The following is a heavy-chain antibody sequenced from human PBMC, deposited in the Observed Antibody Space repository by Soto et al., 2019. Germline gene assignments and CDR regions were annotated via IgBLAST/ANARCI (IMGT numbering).Heavy chain of an antibody. Sequence: GGSLRLSCAASGFSFSVAWLNWARQAPGKGLEWVSGISWNSGSIGYADSVKGRFTISRDNAKNSLYLQMNSLRAEDTALYYCAKAGFWSGYYSLVDYWGQGTLVTVSS. D-gene: IGHD3-3*01. CDR2: ISWNSGSI. J-gene: IGHJ4*02. V-gene: IGHV3-9*01. CDR3: AKAGFWSGYYSLVDY. CDR1: GFSFSVAW.